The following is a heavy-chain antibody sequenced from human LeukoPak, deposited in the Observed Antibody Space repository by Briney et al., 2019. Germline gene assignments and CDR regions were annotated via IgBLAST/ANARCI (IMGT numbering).Heavy chain of an antibody. J-gene: IGHJ4*02. CDR2: IYYSGSA. CDR3: ARQVGVVITNYFDY. V-gene: IGHV4-59*08. CDR1: VDSISSYY. D-gene: IGHD3-3*01. Sequence: SETLSLTCTVSVDSISSYYWSWIRQPPGKGLEWIGYIYYSGSANYNPSLKSRVTISVDTSKNQFSLKLSSVTAADTAVYYCARQVGVVITNYFDYWGQGTLVTVSS.